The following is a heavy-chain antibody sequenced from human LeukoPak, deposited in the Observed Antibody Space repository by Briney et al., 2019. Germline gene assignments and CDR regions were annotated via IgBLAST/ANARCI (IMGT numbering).Heavy chain of an antibody. D-gene: IGHD3-10*01. CDR3: ARERADYHGPIHFMDV. V-gene: IGHV4-59*01. CDR2: IYYNGNT. Sequence: SETLSLTCTVSGASIRNYYWCWVRQAPGKGLEWIGNIYYNGNTNYNPSLKSRISISVVMSKNHFSLRLSSVTAADTAVYYCARERADYHGPIHFMDVWGKGATVAVSS. J-gene: IGHJ6*03. CDR1: GASIRNYY.